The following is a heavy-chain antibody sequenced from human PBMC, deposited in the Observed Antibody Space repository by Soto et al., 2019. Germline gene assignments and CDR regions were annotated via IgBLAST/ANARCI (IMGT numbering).Heavy chain of an antibody. CDR1: GFTFSNAW. CDR3: TTDLVHYVYIWGSYRPGSSQH. J-gene: IGHJ1*01. Sequence: GGSLRLSCAASGFTFSNAWMSWVRQAPGKGLEWVGRIKSKTDGGTTDYAAPVKGRFTISRDGSKNTLYLQMNSLKTEDTAVYYCTTDLVHYVYIWGSYRPGSSQHCGQATLVTVSS. V-gene: IGHV3-15*01. CDR2: IKSKTDGGTT. D-gene: IGHD3-16*02.